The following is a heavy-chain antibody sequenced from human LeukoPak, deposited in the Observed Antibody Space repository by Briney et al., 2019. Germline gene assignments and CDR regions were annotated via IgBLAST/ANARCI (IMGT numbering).Heavy chain of an antibody. J-gene: IGHJ3*02. CDR1: GXTVSNNY. CDR3: ARGLTVGATGVWAFDI. CDR2: MYRVGNT. D-gene: IGHD1-26*01. V-gene: IGHV3-66*01. Sequence: GGSLRLSCAASGXTVSNNYMTWVRQAPGKGLERASVMYRVGNTYYADFVKGRFTISRDNFKNTLHLQMNSLRVEDTALYYCARGLTVGATGVWAFDIWGQGTMVTVSS.